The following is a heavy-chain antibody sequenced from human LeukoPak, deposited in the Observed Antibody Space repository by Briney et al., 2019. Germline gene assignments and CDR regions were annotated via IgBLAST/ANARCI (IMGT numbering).Heavy chain of an antibody. CDR3: ARGNVIAAAPFDY. V-gene: IGHV4-34*01. D-gene: IGHD6-13*01. CDR1: GGSFSGYY. Sequence: PSETLSLTCAVYGGSFSGYYWSWIRQPPGKGLEWIGEINHSGSTNYNTSLKSRVTISVGPSKNRFSLKLSSVTAADTAVYYCARGNVIAAAPFDYWGQGTLVTVSS. CDR2: INHSGST. J-gene: IGHJ4*02.